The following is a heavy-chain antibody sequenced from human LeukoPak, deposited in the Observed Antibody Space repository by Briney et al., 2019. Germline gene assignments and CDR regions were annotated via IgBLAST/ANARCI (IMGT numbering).Heavy chain of an antibody. D-gene: IGHD3-10*01. CDR2: IYHTGHT. CDR3: ARDSGDYPYYFDS. CDR1: GGSISSGIYS. J-gene: IGHJ4*02. V-gene: IGHV4-30-2*01. Sequence: SQTLSLTCAVSGGSISSGIYSWNWIRQPPGKGLEWIGYIYHTGHTYYNPSLKSRVTISVDRSKNQFSLKLSSVTAADTAVYYCARDSGDYPYYFDSWGQGALVTVSS.